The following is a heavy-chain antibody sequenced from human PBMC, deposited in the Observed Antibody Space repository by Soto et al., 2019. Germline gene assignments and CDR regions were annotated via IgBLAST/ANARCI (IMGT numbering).Heavy chain of an antibody. D-gene: IGHD6-19*01. CDR3: ARDPNSSGWYYFDY. CDR2: IWYDGSNK. CDR1: GFTFSSYG. V-gene: IGHV3-33*01. Sequence: GGSLRLSCAASGFTFSSYGMHWVRQAPGKGLEWVAVIWYDGSNKYYADSVKGRFTISRDNSKNTLYLQMNSLRAEDTAVYYWARDPNSSGWYYFDYWGQGSLVTVSS. J-gene: IGHJ4*02.